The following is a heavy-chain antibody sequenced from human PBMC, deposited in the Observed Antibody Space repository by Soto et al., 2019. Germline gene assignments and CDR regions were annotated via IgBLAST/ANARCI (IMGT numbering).Heavy chain of an antibody. D-gene: IGHD1-20*01. CDR2: IDPSDSYT. J-gene: IGHJ5*02. Sequence: LKISCKGSGYSFTSYWISWVRQMPGKGLEWMGRIDPSDSYTNYSPSFQGHVTISADKSISTAYLQWSSLKASDTAMYYCATGRYNWNQNWFDPWGQGTLVTVSS. CDR3: ATGRYNWNQNWFDP. V-gene: IGHV5-10-1*01. CDR1: GYSFTSYW.